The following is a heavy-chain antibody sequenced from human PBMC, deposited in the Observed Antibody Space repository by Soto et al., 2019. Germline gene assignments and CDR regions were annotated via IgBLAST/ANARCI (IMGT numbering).Heavy chain of an antibody. J-gene: IGHJ4*02. Sequence: GASVKVSCKASGYTFTGYYMHWVRQAAGQGLEWMGWMDPNRGHSDSVQNFRGRVTMTTNISASTAYMELSGLRSDDTGVYYCARAAYRSLWFLSYWAQGTLVTVSS. CDR3: ARAAYRSLWFLSY. V-gene: IGHV1-2*02. D-gene: IGHD3-9*01. CDR2: MDPNRGHS. CDR1: GYTFTGYY.